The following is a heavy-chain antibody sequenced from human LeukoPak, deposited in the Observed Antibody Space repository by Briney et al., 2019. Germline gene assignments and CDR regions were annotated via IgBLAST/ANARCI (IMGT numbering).Heavy chain of an antibody. Sequence: GGSRRLSCAASGFTFSSYGMHWVRQAPGKGLEWVAVIWYDGSNKYYADSVKGRFTISRDNSKNTLYLQMNSLRAEDTAVYYCARESYYDSSGYSDFDYWGQGTLVTVSS. CDR1: GFTFSSYG. CDR3: ARESYYDSSGYSDFDY. CDR2: IWYDGSNK. J-gene: IGHJ4*02. V-gene: IGHV3-33*01. D-gene: IGHD3-22*01.